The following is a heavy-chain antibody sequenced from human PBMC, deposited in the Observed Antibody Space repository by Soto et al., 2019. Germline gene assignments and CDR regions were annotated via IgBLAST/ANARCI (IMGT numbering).Heavy chain of an antibody. D-gene: IGHD3-22*01. J-gene: IGHJ4*02. V-gene: IGHV3-9*01. CDR2: ISWNSGTI. CDR3: AKDLSLSTPFYYDSSGLDY. CDR1: GFTFDDYA. Sequence: HPGGSLRLSCAASGFTFDDYAMHWVRQAPGKGLEWVSGISWNSGTIGYADSVKGRFTISRDKAKDSLYLQMNSLRAEDTALYYCAKDLSLSTPFYYDSSGLDYWGQGTLVTVSS.